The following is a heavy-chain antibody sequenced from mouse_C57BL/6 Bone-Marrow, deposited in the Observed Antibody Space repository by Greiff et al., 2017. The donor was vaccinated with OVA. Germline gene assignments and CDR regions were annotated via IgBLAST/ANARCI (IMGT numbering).Heavy chain of an antibody. CDR1: GYTFTSYW. V-gene: IGHV1-7*01. Sequence: VQLVESGAELVKPGASVQLSFKASGYTFTSYWMHLVKQRPGQGLEWIGYINPSSGYTKYNQKFKDKATLTADKSSSTSYMQLSSVTYEDAAVYYGARRWYFDVWGTGTTVTVSS. CDR3: ARRWYFDV. CDR2: INPSSGYT. J-gene: IGHJ1*03.